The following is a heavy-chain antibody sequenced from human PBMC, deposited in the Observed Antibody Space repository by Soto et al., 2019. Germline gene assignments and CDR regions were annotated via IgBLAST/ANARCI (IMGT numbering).Heavy chain of an antibody. Sequence: QVQLVQSGAEVKKPGASVKVSCRVSGYTLTELSIHWVRQAPGKGLEWMGGFDPEVGETFYAQKFQDRVTMTEDTSTDTAYMELSSLRSEDTAVYFCLRGGDFWSGYDHRTGFDYWGQGTLVTVSS. CDR3: LRGGDFWSGYDHRTGFDY. CDR2: FDPEVGET. J-gene: IGHJ4*02. D-gene: IGHD3-3*01. V-gene: IGHV1-24*01. CDR1: GYTLTELS.